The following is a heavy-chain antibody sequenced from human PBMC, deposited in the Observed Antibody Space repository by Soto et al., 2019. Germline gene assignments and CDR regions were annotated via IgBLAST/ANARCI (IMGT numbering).Heavy chain of an antibody. CDR3: GKIQYSSSSNWFDP. CDR1: GGSISSYY. D-gene: IGHD6-6*01. Sequence: PSETLSLTCTVSGGSISSYYWSWIRQPPGKGLEWIGYIYYSGSTNYNPSLKSRVTISVDTSKNQFSLKLSSVTAADTAVYYCGKIQYSSSSNWFDPCGQGTLVTVSS. CDR2: IYYSGST. V-gene: IGHV4-59*01. J-gene: IGHJ5*02.